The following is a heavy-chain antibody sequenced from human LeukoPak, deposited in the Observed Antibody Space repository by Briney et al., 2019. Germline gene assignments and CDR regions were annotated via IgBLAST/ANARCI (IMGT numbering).Heavy chain of an antibody. Sequence: PSETLSLTCTVSGGSISSYYWSWIRQPAGKGLEWIGRIYTSGSTNYNPSLKSRVSISVDTSKNQFSLKLSSVTAADTAVYYCARHVHCSGGTCYRYGMDVWGQGTTVTVSS. CDR1: GGSISSYY. V-gene: IGHV4-4*07. CDR2: IYTSGST. CDR3: ARHVHCSGGTCYRYGMDV. D-gene: IGHD2-15*01. J-gene: IGHJ6*02.